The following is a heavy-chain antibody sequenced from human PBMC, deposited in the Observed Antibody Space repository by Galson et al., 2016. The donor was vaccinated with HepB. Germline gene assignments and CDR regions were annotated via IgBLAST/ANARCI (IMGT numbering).Heavy chain of an antibody. J-gene: IGHJ6*02. CDR1: GFTFSNYA. Sequence: SLRLSCAASGFTFSNYALSWVRQAPGKGLEWVSSISGSGGSTHYTDSVKGRFTISRDNSKNTLYLQMNSLRAEDTAVYYCAKDTARYCSSTSCSYGMDVWGQGTTVTVSS. D-gene: IGHD2-2*01. CDR2: ISGSGGST. CDR3: AKDTARYCSSTSCSYGMDV. V-gene: IGHV3-23*01.